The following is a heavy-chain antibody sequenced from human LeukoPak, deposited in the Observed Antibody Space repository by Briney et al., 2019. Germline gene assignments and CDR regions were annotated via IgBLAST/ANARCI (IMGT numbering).Heavy chain of an antibody. Sequence: GPSVKVSCKASGYTFTSYDINWVRQATGQGLEWTGWMNLNSGNTGYAQKFQGRGSMTRNTYISRGYMELRSLRSEDTAVYYCARAPSRIAGPPRFDYGMDVWGQGTTVSVSS. D-gene: IGHD6-13*01. V-gene: IGHV1-8*01. CDR1: GYTFTSYD. J-gene: IGHJ6*02. CDR3: ARAPSRIAGPPRFDYGMDV. CDR2: MNLNSGNT.